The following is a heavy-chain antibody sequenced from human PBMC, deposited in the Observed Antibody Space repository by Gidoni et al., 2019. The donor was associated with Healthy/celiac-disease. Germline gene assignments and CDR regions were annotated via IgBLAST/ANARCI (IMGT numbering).Heavy chain of an antibody. D-gene: IGHD3-16*01. Sequence: QVQLVQSGAEVKKPGSSVKVSCKASGGTFSSDAISWVRQAPGQGLEWMGGIIPIFGTANYAPKFPGRGTITPDQSPSPAYIELSRLRSEDTAVYYCAREAQGGYFDYWGQGTLVTVSS. J-gene: IGHJ4*02. V-gene: IGHV1-69*01. CDR2: IIPIFGTA. CDR1: GGTFSSDA. CDR3: AREAQGGYFDY.